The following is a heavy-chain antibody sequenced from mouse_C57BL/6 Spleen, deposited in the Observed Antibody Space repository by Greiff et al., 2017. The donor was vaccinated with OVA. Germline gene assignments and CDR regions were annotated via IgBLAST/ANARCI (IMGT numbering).Heavy chain of an antibody. V-gene: IGHV1-53*01. CDR2: INPSNGGT. J-gene: IGHJ4*01. CDR1: GYTFTSYW. Sequence: VQLQQPGTELVKPGASVKLSCKASGYTFTSYWMHWVKQRPGQGLEWIGNINPSNGGTNYNEKFKSKATLTVDKSYSTAYMQLSSLTSEDSAVYYCARSPIYYDYDDGYARDYWGQGTSVTVSS. CDR3: ARSPIYYDYDDGYARDY. D-gene: IGHD2-4*01.